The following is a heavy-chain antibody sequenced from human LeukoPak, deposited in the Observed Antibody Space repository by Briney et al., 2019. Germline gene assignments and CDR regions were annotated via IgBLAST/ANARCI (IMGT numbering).Heavy chain of an antibody. D-gene: IGHD1-7*01. Sequence: PGESLKISCIGSGCDFTNYCVGWLRQMSRKDLEGMDGIYPVDSDTSYSPSFQGQVTISADKSISTAYLQWSSLKASDTAIYYCAGSYNWNYDYFDYWGQGTLVTVSS. V-gene: IGHV5-51*01. CDR1: GCDFTNYC. CDR3: AGSYNWNYDYFDY. J-gene: IGHJ4*02. CDR2: IYPVDSDT.